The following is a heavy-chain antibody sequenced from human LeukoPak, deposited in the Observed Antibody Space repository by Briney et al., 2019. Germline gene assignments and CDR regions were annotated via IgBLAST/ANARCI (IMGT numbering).Heavy chain of an antibody. CDR2: MNPNSGNT. V-gene: IGHV1-8*01. CDR3: ARGSSSSWFDP. Sequence: GASVKVSCKASGYTFTSYDINWVRQATGHRLEWMGWMNPNSGNTGYAQKFQGRVTMTRNTSISTAYMDLSSLRSEDTAVYYCARGSSSSWFDPRGQGTLLTVSS. CDR1: GYTFTSYD. D-gene: IGHD6-6*01. J-gene: IGHJ5*02.